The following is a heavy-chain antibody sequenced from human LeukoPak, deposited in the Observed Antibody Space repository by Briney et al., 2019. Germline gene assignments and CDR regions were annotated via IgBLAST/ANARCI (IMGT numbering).Heavy chain of an antibody. CDR2: ISYDGSNK. D-gene: IGHD3-22*01. J-gene: IGHJ3*02. CDR3: ARAPDGYEAFDI. V-gene: IGHV3-30*14. Sequence: PGRSLRLSCAASGFTFSSYTMHWVRQAPGKGLEWVAIISYDGSNKYYADSVKGRFTISRDNSKNTLYLQMNSLRAEDTAVYYCARAPDGYEAFDIWGQGTMVTVSS. CDR1: GFTFSSYT.